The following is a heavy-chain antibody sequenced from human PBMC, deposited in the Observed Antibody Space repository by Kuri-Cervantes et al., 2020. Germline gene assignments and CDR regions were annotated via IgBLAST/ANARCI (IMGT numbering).Heavy chain of an antibody. Sequence: GGSLRLSCAASGFTFSGSAMHWVRQASGKGLEWVGRIRSKANSYATAYAASVKGRFTISRDDSKNTAYLQMNSLKTEDTAVYYCTRKEPGIADFDYWGQGTLVTVSS. CDR1: GFTFSGSA. D-gene: IGHD6-13*01. CDR3: TRKEPGIADFDY. CDR2: IRSKANSYAT. J-gene: IGHJ4*02. V-gene: IGHV3-73*01.